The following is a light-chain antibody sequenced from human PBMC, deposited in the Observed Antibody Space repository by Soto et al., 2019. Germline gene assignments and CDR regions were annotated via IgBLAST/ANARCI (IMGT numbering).Light chain of an antibody. CDR1: ENVRTF. Sequence: EVVLTQSPATLSLSPGERATLSCRASENVRTFVDWYQQKPGQAPRLLIYGASNSATGIPARFSGSGSGTDFSLTISDLEPKDFAVYYSPHHRHWPPWTFGQGTRVEIQ. CDR3: PHHRHWPPWT. CDR2: GAS. V-gene: IGKV3-11*01. J-gene: IGKJ1*01.